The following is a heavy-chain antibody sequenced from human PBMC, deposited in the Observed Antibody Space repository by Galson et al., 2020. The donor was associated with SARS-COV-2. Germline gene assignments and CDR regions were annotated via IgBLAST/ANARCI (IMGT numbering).Heavy chain of an antibody. Sequence: SEPLSLTCTVSGGSISSGDYYWSWIRQPPGKGLEWIGYIYFSGRTYYNPSLKSRVTIYADTSKNQFSLKLSSVTAAATAVYYCARDPYYDFWSGYYSGGMDVWGQGTTVTVSS. V-gene: IGHV4-30-4*01. CDR3: ARDPYYDFWSGYYSGGMDV. CDR2: IYFSGRT. D-gene: IGHD3-3*01. CDR1: GGSISSGDYY. J-gene: IGHJ6*02.